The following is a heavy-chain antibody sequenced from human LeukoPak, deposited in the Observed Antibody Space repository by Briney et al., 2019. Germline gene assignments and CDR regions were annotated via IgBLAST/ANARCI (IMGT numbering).Heavy chain of an antibody. Sequence: GGSLRLSCAASGFTFSSCTMGWVRQAPGKGLEWVSTITDGGGHSYYADSMKGRFRVSRDNFKNTLYLQMDSRRAEDTALYYCAREPAGTYGRYHDYWGQGTLVTVSS. CDR2: ITDGGGHS. CDR1: GFTFSSCT. D-gene: IGHD1-7*01. V-gene: IGHV3-23*01. J-gene: IGHJ4*02. CDR3: AREPAGTYGRYHDY.